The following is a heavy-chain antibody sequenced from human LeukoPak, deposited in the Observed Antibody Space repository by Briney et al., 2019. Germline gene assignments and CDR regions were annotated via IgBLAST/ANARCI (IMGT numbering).Heavy chain of an antibody. V-gene: IGHV3-53*01. CDR1: GFTVSSNY. CDR3: ARRAASLRYFDWLTTVNDAFDI. Sequence: GGSLRLSCAASGFTVSSNYMSWVRQAPGKGLEWVSVIYSGGSTYYADSVKGRSTISRDNSKNTLYLQMNSLRAEDTAVYYCARRAASLRYFDWLTTVNDAFDIWGQGTMVTVSS. CDR2: IYSGGST. D-gene: IGHD3-9*01. J-gene: IGHJ3*02.